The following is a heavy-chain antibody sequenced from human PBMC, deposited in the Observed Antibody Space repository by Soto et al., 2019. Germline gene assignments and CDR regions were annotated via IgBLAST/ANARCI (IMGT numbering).Heavy chain of an antibody. CDR3: AKDSRSSSVWFDP. CDR2: ISGSGGST. CDR1: GFTFSNYA. Sequence: EVQLLESGGGLVQPGGSLRLSCAASGFTFSNYAMSWVRQAPGKGLEGVSAISGSGGSTYYADSVKGRFTISRDNSKNTLYLQMNSLRAEDTAVYYCAKDSRSSSVWFDPWGQGTLVTVSS. D-gene: IGHD6-6*01. V-gene: IGHV3-23*01. J-gene: IGHJ5*02.